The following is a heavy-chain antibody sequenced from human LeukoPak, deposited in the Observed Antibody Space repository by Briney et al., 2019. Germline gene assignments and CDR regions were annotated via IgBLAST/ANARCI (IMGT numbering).Heavy chain of an antibody. D-gene: IGHD3-10*01. Sequence: GGSLTLACAASGCTFENYALHWVREAPGQGLEWVSLIGWGGGSICYVDSVKGRFTICRDNSKITLYLHMNSLRAEDTALYYCAKDRSGNSYGHFDYWGQGTLVTVSS. J-gene: IGHJ4*02. V-gene: IGHV3-43D*04. CDR1: GCTFENYA. CDR2: IGWGGGSI. CDR3: AKDRSGNSYGHFDY.